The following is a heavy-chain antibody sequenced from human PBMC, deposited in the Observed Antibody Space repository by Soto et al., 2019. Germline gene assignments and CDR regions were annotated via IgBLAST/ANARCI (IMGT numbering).Heavy chain of an antibody. CDR1: VIIFTGYY. D-gene: IGHD5-12*01. V-gene: IGHV1-2*02. CDR2: VNGHSGRT. J-gene: IGHJ5*02. CDR3: VREESCYDRRLFET. Sequence: GASVKASSKASVIIFTGYYNQWVTPAPGQRIEWMGWVNGHSGRTSYSQTLQERVPMTRDTPTTTAYMDLSSLTSADTALYYCVREESCYDRRLFETWGQGSMVPVSS.